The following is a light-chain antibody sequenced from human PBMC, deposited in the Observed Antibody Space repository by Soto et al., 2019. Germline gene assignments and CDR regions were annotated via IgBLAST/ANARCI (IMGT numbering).Light chain of an antibody. CDR2: AAS. J-gene: IGKJ4*01. Sequence: DIQMTQSPSSLSASVGDRVTITCRASQSISSYLNWYQQKPGKAPKLLIYAASSLPSGVPSRFSGSGSGTAFTLTISSLQPEDFATYYCQQSYSTPPLTFGGGTKVEIK. CDR3: QQSYSTPPLT. CDR1: QSISSY. V-gene: IGKV1-39*01.